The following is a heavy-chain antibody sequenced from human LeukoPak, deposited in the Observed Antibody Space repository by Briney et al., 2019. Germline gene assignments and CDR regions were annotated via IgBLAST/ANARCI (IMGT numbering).Heavy chain of an antibody. CDR2: ISSSSSFI. D-gene: IGHD2-15*01. Sequence: GVSLRLSCAGSDFPFKNFILNWVRQAPGRGLEWVASISSSSSFIDYADSVKGRFTVSRDNVKASMFLQMNSLRIEDTAVYYCARDRSSGGFIPPHYYYGMDVWGQGTTVIVSS. CDR3: ARDRSSGGFIPPHYYYGMDV. V-gene: IGHV3-21*04. J-gene: IGHJ6*02. CDR1: DFPFKNFI.